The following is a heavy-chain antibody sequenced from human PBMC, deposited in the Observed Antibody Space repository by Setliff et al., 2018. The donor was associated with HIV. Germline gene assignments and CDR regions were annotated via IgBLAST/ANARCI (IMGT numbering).Heavy chain of an antibody. CDR3: VSDWKSLDWGRGGDC. CDR2: IIQDGSDK. V-gene: IGHV3-7*03. J-gene: IGHJ4*02. CDR1: GFIFSRYW. D-gene: IGHD3-16*01. Sequence: PGGSLRLSCEASGFIFSRYWMSWVRQAPGKGLEWVAKIIQDGSDKYYVDSVKGRFTISRDNAKNSLYLQMNSLRAEDTAVYYWVSDWKSLDWGRGGDCWGQGTLVTVSS.